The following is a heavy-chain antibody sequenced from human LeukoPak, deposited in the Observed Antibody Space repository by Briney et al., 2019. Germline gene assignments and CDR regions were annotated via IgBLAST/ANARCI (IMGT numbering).Heavy chain of an antibody. CDR1: GGSISSYY. Sequence: SETLSLTCTVSGGSISSYYWSWIRQPPGKGLEWIGYIYYSGSTNFNPSLKSRVTMSVDTSKNQFSLKLSSVTAADTAVYYCARGTPYDYVWGSYRPFDYWGQGTLVTVSS. V-gene: IGHV4-59*12. D-gene: IGHD3-16*02. J-gene: IGHJ4*02. CDR2: IYYSGST. CDR3: ARGTPYDYVWGSYRPFDY.